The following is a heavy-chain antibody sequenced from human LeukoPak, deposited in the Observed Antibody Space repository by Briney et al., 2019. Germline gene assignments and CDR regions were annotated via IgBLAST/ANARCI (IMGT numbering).Heavy chain of an antibody. D-gene: IGHD3-22*01. J-gene: IGHJ4*02. CDR1: GFTFSNYA. V-gene: IGHV3-64*01. CDR2: ISSSGGST. CDR3: ARDRDYDSSGSFDY. Sequence: GGSLRLSCAASGFTFSNYAMHWVRQAPGKGLEYVSAISSSGGSTSYANSVKGRFIISRDNSKNTLYLQMGSLRAEDMAVYYCARDRDYDSSGSFDYWGQGTLVTVSS.